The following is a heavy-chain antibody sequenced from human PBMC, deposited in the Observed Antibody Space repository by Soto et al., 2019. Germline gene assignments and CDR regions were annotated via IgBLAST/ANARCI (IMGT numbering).Heavy chain of an antibody. D-gene: IGHD3-9*01. CDR2: ISAYNGNT. V-gene: IGHV1-18*01. CDR1: GYTFTSYG. J-gene: IGHJ6*02. CDR3: ARVPSVVAPGNDYFGLDI. Sequence: ASVKVSCKASGYTFTSYGISWVRQAPGQGLEWMGWISAYNGNTNYAQKLQGRVTMTTDTSTSTAYMELRSLRTSDTAIYYCARVPSVVAPGNDYFGLDIWGQGTTVTVSS.